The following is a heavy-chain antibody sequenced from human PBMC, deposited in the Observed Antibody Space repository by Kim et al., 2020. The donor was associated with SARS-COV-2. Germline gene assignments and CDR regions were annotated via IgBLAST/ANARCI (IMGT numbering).Heavy chain of an antibody. CDR2: TSGSGEST. CDR1: GFTFSGFT. D-gene: IGHD5-18*01. J-gene: IGHJ4*02. CDR3: AKGGHSYSYYFDS. V-gene: IGHV3-23*01. Sequence: GGSLRLSCATSGFTFSGFTMSWVRQTPGKGLEWVSGTSGSGESTYYADSVKGRFTVSRDNSRNTLYVQMNSLRAEDTAVYYCAKGGHSYSYYFDSWGQGSLVSVSS.